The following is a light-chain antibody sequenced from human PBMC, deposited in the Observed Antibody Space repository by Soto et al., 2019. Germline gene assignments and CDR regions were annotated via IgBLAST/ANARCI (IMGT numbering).Light chain of an antibody. Sequence: ESVLPQSQDTLSFSPWERATLSCSASQSVSSYLAWYQQKPGQAPRLLIYDASNRATGIPARFSGSGSGTDFTLTISSLEPEDFAVYYCQQYGSLPRTFGQGTKVDIK. CDR2: DAS. V-gene: IGKV3-11*01. CDR3: QQYGSLPRT. CDR1: QSVSSY. J-gene: IGKJ1*01.